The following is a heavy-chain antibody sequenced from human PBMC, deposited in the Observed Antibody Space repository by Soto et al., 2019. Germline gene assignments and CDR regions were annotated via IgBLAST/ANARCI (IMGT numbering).Heavy chain of an antibody. D-gene: IGHD3-3*01. CDR2: IKSKTDGGTT. CDR3: TTERFDFWSGLSFDY. V-gene: IGHV3-15*01. CDR1: GFTFSNAW. Sequence: GGSLRLSCAASGFTFSNAWMSWVRQAPGKGLEWVGRIKSKTDGGTTDYAAPVKGRFTISRDDSKNTLYLQMNSLKTEDTAVYYCTTERFDFWSGLSFDYWGQGTLVTVSS. J-gene: IGHJ4*02.